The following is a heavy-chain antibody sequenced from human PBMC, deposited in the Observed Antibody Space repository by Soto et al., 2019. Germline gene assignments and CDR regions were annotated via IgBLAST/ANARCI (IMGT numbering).Heavy chain of an antibody. V-gene: IGHV3-23*01. CDR2: ISGGGGSA. J-gene: IGHJ4*02. D-gene: IGHD5-18*01. CDR3: ARADYVDTAMVFDY. CDR1: GFTFNSYA. Sequence: PGGSLRLSCAASGFTFNSYAMFWVRQAPGKGLEWVSGISGGGGSAYYADSVKGRFTISRDSSKNTLYLQMNSVTPEDTAVYYCARADYVDTAMVFDYWGQGTLVTVSS.